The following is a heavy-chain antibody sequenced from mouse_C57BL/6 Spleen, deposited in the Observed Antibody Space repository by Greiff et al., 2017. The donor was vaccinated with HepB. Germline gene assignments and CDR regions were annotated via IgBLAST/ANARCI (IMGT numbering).Heavy chain of an antibody. CDR2: ISSGSSTI. CDR1: GFTFSDYG. CDR3: ARPGNYYGSSYDYAMDY. D-gene: IGHD1-1*01. V-gene: IGHV5-17*01. J-gene: IGHJ4*01. Sequence: EVKVVESGGGLVKPGGSLKLSCAASGFTFSDYGMHWVRQAPEKGLEWVAYISSGSSTIYYADTVKGRFTISRDNAKNTLFLQMTSLRSEDTAMYYCARPGNYYGSSYDYAMDYWGQGTSVTVSS.